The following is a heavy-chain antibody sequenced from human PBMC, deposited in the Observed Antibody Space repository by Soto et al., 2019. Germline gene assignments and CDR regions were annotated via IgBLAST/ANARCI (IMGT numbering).Heavy chain of an antibody. CDR2: NYCSGTT. Sequence: QVQLQESGPGLVKPSQTLSLTCTVSGGSISSGGYYWTWIRQHPGKGLEWIGYNYCSGTTYYNPSLKSLVTISLHTSKNPFSLRLSAVTAADTAVYYCARGSSIAGLYYGMDVWGQGTTVTVSS. J-gene: IGHJ6*02. CDR1: GGSISSGGYY. D-gene: IGHD6-6*01. V-gene: IGHV4-31*01. CDR3: ARGSSIAGLYYGMDV.